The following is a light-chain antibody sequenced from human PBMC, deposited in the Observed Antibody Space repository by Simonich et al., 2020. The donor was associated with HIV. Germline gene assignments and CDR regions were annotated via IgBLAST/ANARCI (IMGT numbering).Light chain of an antibody. CDR1: FSNIGSNF. Sequence: QSVLTQPPSASGTPGQRVTISCSGSFSNIGSNFVSWYQQLPGTAPKLLIHRKNQRPAGVPDRFSDSKSGTSASLAISGLRSEDEAEYYCAAWDDSLSAVVFGGGTKLTVL. CDR3: AAWDDSLSAVV. CDR2: RKN. V-gene: IGLV1-47*01. J-gene: IGLJ2*01.